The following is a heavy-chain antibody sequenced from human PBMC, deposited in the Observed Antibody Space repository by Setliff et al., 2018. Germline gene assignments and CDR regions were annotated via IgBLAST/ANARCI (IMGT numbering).Heavy chain of an antibody. J-gene: IGHJ4*02. Sequence: PSETLSLTCTVSGESIRSNNWWNWVRQPPGKGLEWIGDIYQSGTTNYNPSLKSRVTISADTSKNQFSLRLISVTAADTAVYYCARGGTFRYFDYWGQGTPVTVSS. D-gene: IGHD5-12*01. CDR3: ARGGTFRYFDY. CDR1: GESIRSNNW. V-gene: IGHV4-4*02. CDR2: IYQSGTT.